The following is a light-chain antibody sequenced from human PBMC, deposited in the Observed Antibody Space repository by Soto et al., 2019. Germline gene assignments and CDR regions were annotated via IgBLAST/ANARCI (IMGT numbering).Light chain of an antibody. CDR2: GAS. J-gene: IGKJ1*01. CDR1: QRVGSDY. V-gene: IGKV3-20*01. CDR3: QQYGSSPRT. Sequence: EIVLTQSPGTLSLSPGQRATFSCRASQRVGSDYLAWFQQKPGRPPRLLIYGASSRATGIPDRFSGGGSGTDFTLTISRLEPEDFAVYYCQQYGSSPRTFGQGTKVEIK.